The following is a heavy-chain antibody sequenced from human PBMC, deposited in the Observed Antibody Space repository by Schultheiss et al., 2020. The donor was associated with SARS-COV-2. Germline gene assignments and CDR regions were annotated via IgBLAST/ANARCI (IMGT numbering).Heavy chain of an antibody. Sequence: GGSLRLSCGASGLTFSAYAMHWVRQAPGKGLDWVTFISFDGSNKKYADSVKGRFTISRDDSKNTLYLQVNSRRIEDTALYYCARDGWDVGGAFDVWGQGTMVTVSS. CDR3: ARDGWDVGGAFDV. D-gene: IGHD2-15*01. CDR2: ISFDGSNK. J-gene: IGHJ3*01. V-gene: IGHV3-30-3*01. CDR1: GLTFSAYA.